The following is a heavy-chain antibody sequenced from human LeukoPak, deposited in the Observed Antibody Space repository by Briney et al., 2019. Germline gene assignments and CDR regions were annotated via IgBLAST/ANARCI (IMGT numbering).Heavy chain of an antibody. CDR3: ARLYGDYFDGDAFDI. D-gene: IGHD4-17*01. V-gene: IGHV1-18*01. CDR1: GYTFTSYG. J-gene: IGHJ3*02. CDR2: ISAYNGNT. Sequence: ASVKVSCKASGYTFTSYGISWVRQAPGQGLEWMGWISAYNGNTNYAQKLQGRVTMTTDTSTSTAYMELRSLRSDDTAVYYCARLYGDYFDGDAFDIWGQGTMVTVSS.